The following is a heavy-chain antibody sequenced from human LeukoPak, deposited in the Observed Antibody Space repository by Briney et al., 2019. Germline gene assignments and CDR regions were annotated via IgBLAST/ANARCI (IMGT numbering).Heavy chain of an antibody. CDR2: IYYSGST. V-gene: IGHV4-39*01. D-gene: IGHD6-25*01. Sequence: SETLSLTCTVSGGSISSGGYYWSWIRQPPGKGLEWIGSIYYSGSTYYNPSLKSRVTISVDTSKNQFSLKLSSVTAADTAVYYCARRYSSGHHFDYWGQGTLVTVSS. CDR1: GGSISSGGYY. CDR3: ARRYSSGHHFDY. J-gene: IGHJ4*02.